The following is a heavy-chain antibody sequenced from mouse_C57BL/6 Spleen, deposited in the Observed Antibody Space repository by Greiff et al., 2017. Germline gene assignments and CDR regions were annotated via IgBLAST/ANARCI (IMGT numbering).Heavy chain of an antibody. CDR2: IRSKSNNYAT. CDR1: GFSFNTYA. J-gene: IGHJ3*01. V-gene: IGHV10-1*01. D-gene: IGHD4-1*01. CDR3: VRQDWGAY. Sequence: EVNVVESGGGLVQPKGSLKLSCAASGFSFNTYAMNWVRQAPGKGLEWVARIRSKSNNYATYYADSVKDRFTISRDDSESMLYLQMNNLKTEDTAMYYCVRQDWGAYWGQGTLVTVSA.